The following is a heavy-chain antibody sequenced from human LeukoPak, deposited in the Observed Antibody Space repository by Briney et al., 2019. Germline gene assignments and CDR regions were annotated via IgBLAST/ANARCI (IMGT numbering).Heavy chain of an antibody. CDR2: IYSTGST. Sequence: PSETLSLTXTVSGGSMTNYYWSWIRQPAGKGLEWIGRIYSTGSTKYNPSLKSRVTMSVDTTKNQFSLKLSSVTAADTAVYYCAGYSYGRFDYWGQGTLVTVSS. V-gene: IGHV4-4*07. J-gene: IGHJ4*02. D-gene: IGHD5-18*01. CDR3: AGYSYGRFDY. CDR1: GGSMTNYY.